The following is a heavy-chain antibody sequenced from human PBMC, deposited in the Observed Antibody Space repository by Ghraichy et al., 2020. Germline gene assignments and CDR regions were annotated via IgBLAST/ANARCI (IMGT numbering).Heavy chain of an antibody. CDR2: IYYSGST. CDR1: GGSISSYY. V-gene: IGHV4-59*08. J-gene: IGHJ4*02. Sequence: SETLSLTCTVSGGSISSYYWSWIRQPPGKGLEWIGYIYYSGSTNYYPSLKSRVTISVDTSKNQFSLKLSSVTAADTAVYYCASLYYYDSSGYPPDPENDYWGQGTLVTVSS. D-gene: IGHD3-22*01. CDR3: ASLYYYDSSGYPPDPENDY.